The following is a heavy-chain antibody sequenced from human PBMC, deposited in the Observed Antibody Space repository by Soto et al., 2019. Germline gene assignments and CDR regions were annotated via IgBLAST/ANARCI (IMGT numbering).Heavy chain of an antibody. CDR1: GFTFSSYG. CDR3: ARGGGDYGLGVVDV. CDR2: IWYDGSNK. Sequence: QVQLVESGGGVVQPGRSLRLSCAASGFTFSSYGMHWVRQAPGKGLEWVAVIWYDGSNKYYADSVKGRFTSSRDKSKNTLYLQMNSLRAEDTAVYYCARGGGDYGLGVVDVWGKGTTVTVSS. D-gene: IGHD4-17*01. V-gene: IGHV3-33*01. J-gene: IGHJ6*04.